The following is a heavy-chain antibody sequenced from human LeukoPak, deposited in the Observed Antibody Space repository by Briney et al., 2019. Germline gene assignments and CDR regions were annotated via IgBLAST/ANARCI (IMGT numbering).Heavy chain of an antibody. CDR2: GSDSGGT. D-gene: IGHD2-8*01. J-gene: IGHJ5*02. Sequence: SETLSLTCAVYGASLNGHYWSWIRQPPGMGLEWIGEGSDSGGTKFNPSLKSRVTISADTSKNQFSLKLSSVTAADTAVYYCAKNGQSGFSFDPWGQGTLVTVSS. CDR1: GASLNGHY. CDR3: AKNGQSGFSFDP. V-gene: IGHV4-34*01.